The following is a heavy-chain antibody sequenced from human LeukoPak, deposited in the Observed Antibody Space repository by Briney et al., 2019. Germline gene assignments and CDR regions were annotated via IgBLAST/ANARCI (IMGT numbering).Heavy chain of an antibody. CDR3: IREKYQLLIVSFDI. Sequence: GGSLRLSCAASGFTFSNAWMSWVRQAPGKGLEWVGRIKSKTDGGTTDYAAPVKGRFTISRDDSKDTLYLQMNSLKTENTAVYYCIREKYQLLIVSFDIWGQGTMVTVSS. J-gene: IGHJ3*02. V-gene: IGHV3-15*01. CDR1: GFTFSNAW. D-gene: IGHD2-2*01. CDR2: IKSKTDGGTT.